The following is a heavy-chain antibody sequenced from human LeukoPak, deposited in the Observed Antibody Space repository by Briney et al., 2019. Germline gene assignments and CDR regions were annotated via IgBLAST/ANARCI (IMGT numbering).Heavy chain of an antibody. J-gene: IGHJ4*02. CDR1: GYAFTGYY. CDR3: ARIAGGYSGYDSGYSFDC. Sequence: GASVKVSCKASGYAFTGYYMHWVRQAPGQGLEWMGWINPNSGGTNYAQKFQGRVTMTRDTSISTAYMELSRLRSDDTAVYYCARIAGGYSGYDSGYSFDCWGQGTLVTVSS. CDR2: INPNSGGT. V-gene: IGHV1-2*02. D-gene: IGHD5-12*01.